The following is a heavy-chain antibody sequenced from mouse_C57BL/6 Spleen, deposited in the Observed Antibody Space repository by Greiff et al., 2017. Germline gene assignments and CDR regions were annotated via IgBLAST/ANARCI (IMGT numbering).Heavy chain of an antibody. V-gene: IGHV1-55*01. D-gene: IGHD2-4*01. J-gene: IGHJ4*01. Sequence: VQLQQPGAELVKPGASVKMSCKASGYTFTSYWITWVKQRPGQGLEWLGDIYPGSGSTNYNEKFKSKATLTVDTSSSTAYMQLSSLTSEDSAVYYCARGSYDYEGLYAMDYWGQGTSVTVSS. CDR2: IYPGSGST. CDR1: GYTFTSYW. CDR3: ARGSYDYEGLYAMDY.